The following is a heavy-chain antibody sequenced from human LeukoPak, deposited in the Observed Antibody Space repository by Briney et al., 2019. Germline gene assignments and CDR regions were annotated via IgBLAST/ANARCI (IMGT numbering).Heavy chain of an antibody. CDR1: GYSISSGYY. D-gene: IGHD2-2*01. J-gene: IGHJ4*02. CDR2: IYHSGST. CDR3: ARARFVVVPAAMRGYFDY. Sequence: SETLSLTCAVSGYSISSGYYWGWIRQPPGKGLEWIGSIYHSGSTYYNPSLKSRVTISVDTSKNQFSLKLSSVTAADTAVYYCARARFVVVPAAMRGYFDYWGQGTLVTVSS. V-gene: IGHV4-38-2*01.